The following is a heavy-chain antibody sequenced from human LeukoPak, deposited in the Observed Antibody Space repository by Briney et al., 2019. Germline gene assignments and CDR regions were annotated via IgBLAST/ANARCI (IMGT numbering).Heavy chain of an antibody. V-gene: IGHV3-23*01. Sequence: GGSLRLSCAASGFTFSSYAMSWVRQAPGKGLEWVSAISGSGGSTYYADSVKGRFTISRDNSKNTLYLQMNSLRAEDTPVYYCAKGGITMIVVVIQYYFDYWGQGTLVTVSS. CDR1: GFTFSSYA. J-gene: IGHJ4*02. CDR3: AKGGITMIVVVIQYYFDY. CDR2: ISGSGGST. D-gene: IGHD3-22*01.